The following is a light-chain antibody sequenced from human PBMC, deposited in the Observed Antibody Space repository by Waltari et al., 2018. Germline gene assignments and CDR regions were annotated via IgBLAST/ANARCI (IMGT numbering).Light chain of an antibody. J-gene: IGKJ1*01. CDR3: QHYNRESRP. CDR1: QSISTW. Sequence: DIQMTQSPSTLSASVGDRVTITCRASQSISTWLAWYQQRPGTAPKLLIYHASTLESVVPARFSGSGVGTKLTLTIIGLQPDDFATNSCQHYNRESRPFGQGTKVEIK. CDR2: HAS. V-gene: IGKV1-5*01.